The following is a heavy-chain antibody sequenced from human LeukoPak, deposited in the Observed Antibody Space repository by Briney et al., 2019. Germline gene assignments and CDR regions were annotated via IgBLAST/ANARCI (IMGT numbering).Heavy chain of an antibody. Sequence: GGSLRLSCAASGFTFSSYGMSWVRQAPGKGLEWVSGISGSGGSTYYADSVKGRFTISRDKSKNTLYLQMNSLRAEDTAVYYCAKEFDILTGYPCYFDYWGQGTLVTVSS. D-gene: IGHD3-9*01. J-gene: IGHJ4*02. CDR3: AKEFDILTGYPCYFDY. CDR2: ISGSGGST. CDR1: GFTFSSYG. V-gene: IGHV3-23*01.